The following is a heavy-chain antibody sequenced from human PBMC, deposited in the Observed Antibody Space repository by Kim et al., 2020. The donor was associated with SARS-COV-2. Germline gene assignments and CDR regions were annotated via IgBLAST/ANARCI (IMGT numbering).Heavy chain of an antibody. CDR2: IIPIFGTA. V-gene: IGHV1-69*13. D-gene: IGHD2-21*01. CDR3: ASIVVVIALAPFQH. Sequence: SVKVSCKASGGTFSSYAISWVRQAPGQGLEWMGGIIPIFGTANYAQKFQGRVTITADESTSTAYMELSSLRSEDTAVYYCASIVVVIALAPFQHWGQGTLVTVSS. J-gene: IGHJ1*01. CDR1: GGTFSSYA.